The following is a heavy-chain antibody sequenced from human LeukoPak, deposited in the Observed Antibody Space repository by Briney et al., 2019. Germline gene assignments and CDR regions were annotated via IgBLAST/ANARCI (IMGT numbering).Heavy chain of an antibody. D-gene: IGHD2-2*01. Sequence: GGSLRLSCAASGFTLANYWMHWVRQAPGKGLVWVSRIDIDGSTTHYTDSVKGRFTISRDNAKNSLYLQMNSLRAEDTAVYYCARDQGYCSSTSCSYYGMDVWGQGTTVTVSS. CDR1: GFTLANYW. CDR3: ARDQGYCSSTSCSYYGMDV. J-gene: IGHJ6*02. CDR2: IDIDGSTT. V-gene: IGHV3-74*01.